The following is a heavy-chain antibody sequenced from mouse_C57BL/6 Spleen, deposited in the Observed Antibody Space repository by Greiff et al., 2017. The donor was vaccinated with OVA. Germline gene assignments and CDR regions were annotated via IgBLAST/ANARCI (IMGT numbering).Heavy chain of an antibody. V-gene: IGHV3-1*01. D-gene: IGHD1-1*01. CDR2: ISYSGST. J-gene: IGHJ4*01. Sequence: EVKLMESGPGMVKPSQSLSLTCTVTGYSITSGYDWHWIRHFPGNKLEWMGYISYSGSTNYNPSLKSRISITHDTSKNHFFLKLNSVTTEDTATYYCARAPDYYGSSPYAMDYWGQGTSVTVSS. CDR1: GYSITSGYD. CDR3: ARAPDYYGSSPYAMDY.